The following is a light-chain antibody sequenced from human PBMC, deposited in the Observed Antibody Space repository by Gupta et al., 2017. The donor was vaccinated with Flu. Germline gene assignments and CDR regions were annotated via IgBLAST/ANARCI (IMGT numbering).Light chain of an antibody. CDR3: STYTSTNTFYV. V-gene: IGLV2-14*01. CDR1: SSDVGGSNY. J-gene: IGLJ1*01. CDR2: DVS. Sequence: QSALTQPASVSGSPGKWITISCTGTSSDVGGSNYVSWYQQHPGKAPKLMIYDVSNRPSGVSSRFSGSKSGNTASLTISGLEAEDESDYYCSTYTSTNTFYVFGTGTKVTVL.